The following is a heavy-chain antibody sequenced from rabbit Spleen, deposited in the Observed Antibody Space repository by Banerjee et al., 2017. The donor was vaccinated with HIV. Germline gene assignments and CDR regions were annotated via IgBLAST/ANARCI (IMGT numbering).Heavy chain of an antibody. J-gene: IGHJ6*01. V-gene: IGHV1S40*01. Sequence: QSLEESGGDLVKPGGTLTLTCTASGFSLSSSDYMCWVRQAPGKGLEWISCIAGGSSGYIYSATWAKGRFTISKTSSTTATLQMTSLTVADTATYFCARDTGSSFSSYGMDLWGPGTLVTVS. CDR1: GFSLSSSDY. D-gene: IGHD8-1*01. CDR2: IAGGSSGYI. CDR3: ARDTGSSFSSYGMDL.